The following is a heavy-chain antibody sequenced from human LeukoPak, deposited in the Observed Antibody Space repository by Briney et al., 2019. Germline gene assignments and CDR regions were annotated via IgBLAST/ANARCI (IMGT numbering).Heavy chain of an antibody. CDR3: ATGRVVTVFGGLTGYFDY. J-gene: IGHJ4*02. CDR1: GYTFTDYY. CDR2: VDPEDGET. Sequence: ASVKVSCKASGYTFTDYYMYWVQQAPGKGLEWMGRVDPEDGETIYSEKFQGRVTIIADTSTDTSYMELRSLTSEDTAVYYCATGRVVTVFGGLTGYFDYWGQGTLVTVSS. D-gene: IGHD3-3*01. V-gene: IGHV1-69-2*01.